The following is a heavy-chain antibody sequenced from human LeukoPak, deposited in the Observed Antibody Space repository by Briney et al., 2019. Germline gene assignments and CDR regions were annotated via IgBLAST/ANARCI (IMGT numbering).Heavy chain of an antibody. D-gene: IGHD3-10*01. CDR2: IYYSGST. CDR1: GGSISSGDYY. CDR3: AREGNSSWDYYYYMDV. Sequence: PSETLSLTCTVSGGSISSGDYYWSWIRQPPGKGLEWIGYIYYSGSTYYNPSLKSRVTISVDTSKNQFSLKLSSVTAADTAVYYCAREGNSSWDYYYYMDVWAKGPRSPSP. V-gene: IGHV4-30-4*08. J-gene: IGHJ6*03.